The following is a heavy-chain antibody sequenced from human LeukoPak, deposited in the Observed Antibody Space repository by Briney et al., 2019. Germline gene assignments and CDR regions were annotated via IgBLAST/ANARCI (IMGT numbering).Heavy chain of an antibody. D-gene: IGHD5-12*01. CDR1: GGSISSINW. CDR2: IYHSGST. V-gene: IGHV4-4*02. CDR3: ASVKYSGYDYYFDY. Sequence: SDTLSLTGAVSGGSISSINWWSWDRQPPGKGLEWIGEIYHSGSTNYNPSLKSRVTISVDKSKNQFSLKLSSVTAADTAVYYCASVKYSGYDYYFDYWGQGTLVTVSS. J-gene: IGHJ4*02.